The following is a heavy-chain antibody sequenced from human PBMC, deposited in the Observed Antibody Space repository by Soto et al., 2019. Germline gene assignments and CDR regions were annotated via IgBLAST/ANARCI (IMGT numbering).Heavy chain of an antibody. Sequence: QVQLVESGGGVVQPGRSLRLSCAASGFTFSNYGMHWVRQAPGKGLEWVAVILNDGSNRYHADSVKDRFTISRDTSKNMLYLQMNSLRAEDKAVYYCARDDEYSGNGMDVWGQGTTVTVS. CDR2: ILNDGSNR. V-gene: IGHV3-33*01. CDR1: GFTFSNYG. D-gene: IGHD3-10*01. J-gene: IGHJ6*02. CDR3: ARDDEYSGNGMDV.